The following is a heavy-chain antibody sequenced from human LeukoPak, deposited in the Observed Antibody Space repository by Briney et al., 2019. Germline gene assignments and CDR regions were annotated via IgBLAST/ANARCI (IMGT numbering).Heavy chain of an antibody. V-gene: IGHV4-59*01. CDR2: IYYSGST. CDR1: GGSISSYY. Sequence: SETLSLTCTVSGGSISSYYWSWIRQPPGKGLEWIGYIYYSGSTNYNPSLKSRVTISVDTSKNQFSLKLSSVTAADTAVYYCARLRVTRTTVWFDPWGQGTLVTVSS. J-gene: IGHJ5*02. CDR3: ARLRVTRTTVWFDP. D-gene: IGHD1-20*01.